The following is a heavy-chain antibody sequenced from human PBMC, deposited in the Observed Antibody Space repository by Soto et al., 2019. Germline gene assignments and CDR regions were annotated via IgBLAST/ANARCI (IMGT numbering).Heavy chain of an antibody. J-gene: IGHJ4*02. CDR2: ISDNGSSI. CDR3: AIFYDFWTGPRDY. V-gene: IGHV3-11*01. Sequence: GGSLRLSCVASGFTFNDYYMTWVRQAPGKGLEWISHISDNGSSIYYADSVKGRFTISRDDSKNTVFLQMDRLRAEDTALYYCAIFYDFWTGPRDYWGQGILVTVSS. D-gene: IGHD3-3*01. CDR1: GFTFNDYY.